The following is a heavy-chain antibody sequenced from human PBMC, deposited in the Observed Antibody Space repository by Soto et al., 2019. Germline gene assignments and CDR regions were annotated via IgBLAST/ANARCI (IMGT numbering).Heavy chain of an antibody. V-gene: IGHV5-10-1*01. CDR2: IDPSDSYT. Sequence: GESLKISCKGSGYSFTCYWISGVRQMPGKGLEWMGRIDPSDSYTNYSPSFQGHVTISADKSISTAYLQWSSLKASDTAMYYCARSRTATHCSGGSCYHYGMDVWGQGTTVTVSS. J-gene: IGHJ6*02. D-gene: IGHD2-15*01. CDR1: GYSFTCYW. CDR3: ARSRTATHCSGGSCYHYGMDV.